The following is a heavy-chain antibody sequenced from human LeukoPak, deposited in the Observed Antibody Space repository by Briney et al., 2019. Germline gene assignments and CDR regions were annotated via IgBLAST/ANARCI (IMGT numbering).Heavy chain of an antibody. V-gene: IGHV3-21*01. CDR1: GSTFSIYS. CDR3: ARDRGYFDN. CDR2: ITSSSNYI. J-gene: IGHJ4*02. Sequence: GGSLRLSCAASGSTFSIYSMNWVRQAPGKGLEWLSSITSSSNYIYYADSVKGRFTISRDNVQNSLYLQMNSLRAEDTAMYYCARDRGYFDNWGQGTLVTVSS.